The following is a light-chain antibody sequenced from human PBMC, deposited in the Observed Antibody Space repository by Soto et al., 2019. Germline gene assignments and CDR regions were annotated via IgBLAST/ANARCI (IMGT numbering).Light chain of an antibody. CDR1: SSDVGGYNY. CDR2: DAS. CDR3: SSYTSSSTLEV. Sequence: QSALTQPASVSGSPGQSITISCTGTSSDVGGYNYVSWYQQHPGKAPKLMIYDASNRPSGVSNRFSGSKSGNTASLTISGLQAEDEADCYCSSYTSSSTLEVFGTGTKLTVL. V-gene: IGLV2-14*01. J-gene: IGLJ1*01.